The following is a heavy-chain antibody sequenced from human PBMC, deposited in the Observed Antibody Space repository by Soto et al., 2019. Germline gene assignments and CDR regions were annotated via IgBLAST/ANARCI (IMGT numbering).Heavy chain of an antibody. CDR2: INHSGST. J-gene: IGHJ4*02. D-gene: IGHD2-15*01. CDR3: ACSTGYCSGGSCHGFDY. CDR1: GGSFSGYY. Sequence: QVPLQQWGAGLLKPSETLSLTCAFYGGSFSGYYWSWIRQPPGKGLEWIGEINHSGSTNYNPSLKSRVTISVDTSKNQFSLKLSSVTAADTAVYYCACSTGYCSGGSCHGFDYWGQGTLVTVSS. V-gene: IGHV4-34*01.